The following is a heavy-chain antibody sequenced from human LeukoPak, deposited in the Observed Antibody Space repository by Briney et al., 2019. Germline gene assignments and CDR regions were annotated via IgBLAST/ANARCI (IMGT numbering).Heavy chain of an antibody. V-gene: IGHV5-51*01. CDR3: ARLRGIAVAGNYFDY. D-gene: IGHD6-19*01. J-gene: IGHJ4*02. Sequence: GESLQILCYGSGYSFTSYWIGWVRRLPGKGLVWMVVIYPGDSDTRYSPSFQGQVTISADKSISTVYLQWSSLKASDTAMYYCARLRGIAVAGNYFDYWSQGTLVTVSS. CDR1: GYSFTSYW. CDR2: IYPGDSDT.